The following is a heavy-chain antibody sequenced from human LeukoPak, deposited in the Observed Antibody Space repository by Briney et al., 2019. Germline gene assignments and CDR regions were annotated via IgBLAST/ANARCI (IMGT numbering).Heavy chain of an antibody. D-gene: IGHD3-9*01. CDR2: IFWNVCK. CDR1: GFSLSSSGVG. Sequence: SGPTLVKPPQTLTLTCIFSGFSLSSSGVGVGSIREPPGKGLEWLAIIFWNVCKRYSPSLKSRLTITKDPSKNQVVLKMTDKDPVDTATYYCARTYNGIRDSDWLRHYYFDYWGQGTLVTVSS. J-gene: IGHJ4*02. CDR3: ARTYNGIRDSDWLRHYYFDY. V-gene: IGHV2-5*01.